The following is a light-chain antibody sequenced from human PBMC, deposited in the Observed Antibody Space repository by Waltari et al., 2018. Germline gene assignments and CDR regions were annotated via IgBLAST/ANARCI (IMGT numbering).Light chain of an antibody. CDR1: SSNIGPYYH. J-gene: IGLJ1*01. CDR3: QAFDSSLDGYV. Sequence: QSVLTQPPSVSGAPGQRVTISCTGSSSNIGPYYHVHWSQHLPGTAPKVLIYANNNRPSGVPDLFAGSKSGASASLAITGLQAEDEADYYCQAFDSSLDGYVFGTGTKVTVL. CDR2: ANN. V-gene: IGLV1-40*01.